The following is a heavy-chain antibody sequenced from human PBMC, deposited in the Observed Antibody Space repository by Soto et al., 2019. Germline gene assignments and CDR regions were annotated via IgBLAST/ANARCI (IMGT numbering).Heavy chain of an antibody. J-gene: IGHJ4*02. Sequence: EVQLLESGGGLVQPGGSLRLSCAASGITISNYPMSWVRQAPGKGLDWVSGISGSGDRTCYASSAKGWFTISKDMYRNSLSRQLDSLGVQDTAVYFWVKDAGGYPSTARLCGQGNLVNVSS. V-gene: IGHV3-23*01. CDR3: VKDAGGYPSTARL. D-gene: IGHD3-22*01. CDR2: ISGSGDRT. CDR1: GITISNYP.